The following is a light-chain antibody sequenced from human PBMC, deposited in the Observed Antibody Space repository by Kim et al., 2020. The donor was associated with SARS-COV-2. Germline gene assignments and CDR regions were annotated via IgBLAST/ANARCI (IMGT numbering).Light chain of an antibody. CDR1: SSNIGSNT. CDR2: SNN. J-gene: IGLJ3*02. V-gene: IGLV1-44*01. Sequence: GQSVTISCSGSSSNIGSNTVNWYQPLPGTAPKLLIYSNNQRPSGVPDRFSGSKSGTSASLAISGLQSEDEADYYCAAWDDSLNGRVFGGGTKLTVL. CDR3: AAWDDSLNGRV.